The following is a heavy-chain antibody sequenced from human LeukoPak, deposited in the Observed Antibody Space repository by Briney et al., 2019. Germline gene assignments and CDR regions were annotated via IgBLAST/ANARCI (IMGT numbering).Heavy chain of an antibody. Sequence: GGSLRLSCATPGFTFSTYTMNWVRQAPGRGLEWVSCIGSTSGYIYYADSVAGRFTISRDNAKNSLYLQMNSLRAEDTAVYYCARSDTYSSSWPFDYWGQGTLVTVSS. CDR1: GFTFSTYT. CDR2: IGSTSGYI. D-gene: IGHD6-13*01. V-gene: IGHV3-21*01. J-gene: IGHJ4*02. CDR3: ARSDTYSSSWPFDY.